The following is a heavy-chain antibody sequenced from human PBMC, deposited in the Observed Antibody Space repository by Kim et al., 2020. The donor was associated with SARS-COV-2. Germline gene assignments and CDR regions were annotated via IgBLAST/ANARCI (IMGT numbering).Heavy chain of an antibody. J-gene: IGHJ6*02. CDR3: ARDPLKNPLPLGYYYYYGMVV. V-gene: IGHV4-31*03. CDR1: GGSISSGGYY. Sequence: SETLSLTCTVSGGSISSGGYYWSWIRQHPGKGLEWIGYIYYSGSTYYNPSLKSRVTISVDTSKNQFSLKLSSVTAADTAVYYCARDPLKNPLPLGYYYYYGMVVWGQGTTVTVSS. CDR2: IYYSGST.